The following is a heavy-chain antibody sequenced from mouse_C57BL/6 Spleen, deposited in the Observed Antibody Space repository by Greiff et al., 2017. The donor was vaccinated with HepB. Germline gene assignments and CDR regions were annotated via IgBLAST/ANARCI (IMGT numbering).Heavy chain of an antibody. J-gene: IGHJ4*01. CDR2: IYPSDSET. D-gene: IGHD2-12*01. V-gene: IGHV1-61*01. CDR1: GYTFTSYW. CDR3: ARHYSYAMDY. Sequence: VQLQQPGAELVRPGSSVKLSCKASGYTFTSYWMDWVKQRPGQGLEWIGNIYPSDSETHYNQKFKDKATLTVDKSSSTAYMQLSSLTSEDSAVYYCARHYSYAMDYWGQGTSVTVSS.